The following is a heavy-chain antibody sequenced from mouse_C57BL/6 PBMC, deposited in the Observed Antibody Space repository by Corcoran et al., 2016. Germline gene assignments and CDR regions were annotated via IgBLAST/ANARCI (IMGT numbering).Heavy chain of an antibody. V-gene: IGHV1-26*01. D-gene: IGHD4-1*01. Sequence: EVQLQQSGPELVKPGASVKISCKASGYTFTDYYMNWVKQSHGKSLEWIGDINPNNGGTSYNQKFKGKATLTVDKSSSTAYMELRSLTSEDSAVYYCAREQPWDHFDYWGQGTTLTVSS. CDR3: AREQPWDHFDY. J-gene: IGHJ2*01. CDR1: GYTFTDYY. CDR2: INPNNGGT.